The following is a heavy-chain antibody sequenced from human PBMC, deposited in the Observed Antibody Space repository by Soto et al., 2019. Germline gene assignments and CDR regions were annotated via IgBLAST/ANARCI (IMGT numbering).Heavy chain of an antibody. Sequence: QVQLVQSGAEVKKPGSSVKVSCTASGGSLRNSVISWVRQAPAQRLEWMGGVIPILGTANYAQKFQGRVTMTADEATSTSYIDLSSLSPDDTAVYYCARLGHPGNWGPGTLVIVSS. CDR1: GGSLRNSV. CDR3: ARLGHPGN. CDR2: VIPILGTA. V-gene: IGHV1-69*01. J-gene: IGHJ4*02.